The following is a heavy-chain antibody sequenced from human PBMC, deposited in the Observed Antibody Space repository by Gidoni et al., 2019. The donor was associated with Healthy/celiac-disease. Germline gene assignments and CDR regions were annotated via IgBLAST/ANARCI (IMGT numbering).Heavy chain of an antibody. CDR2: INHSGST. CDR1: GGSFSGYY. Sequence: QVQLQQWGAGLLKPSETLSLTCAVYGGSFSGYYWSWIRQPPGKGLEWIGEINHSGSTNYNPSLKSRVTISVDTSKNQFSLKLSSVTAADTAVYYCARDPALGYCSSTSCYGYWGQGTLVTVSS. J-gene: IGHJ4*02. D-gene: IGHD2-2*01. V-gene: IGHV4-34*01. CDR3: ARDPALGYCSSTSCYGY.